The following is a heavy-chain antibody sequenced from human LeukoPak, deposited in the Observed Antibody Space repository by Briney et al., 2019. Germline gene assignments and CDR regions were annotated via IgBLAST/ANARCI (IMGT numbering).Heavy chain of an antibody. J-gene: IGHJ4*02. CDR1: GGSISSSNW. CDR2: IYHSGST. Sequence: SGTLYLTCAVSGGSISSSNWWSWVRQPPGKGLEWIGEIYHSGSTNYNPSLKSRVTISVDKSKNQFSLKLSSVTAADTAVYYCARVIVMVRGVIQSHYFDYWGQGTLVTVSS. D-gene: IGHD3-10*01. V-gene: IGHV4-4*02. CDR3: ARVIVMVRGVIQSHYFDY.